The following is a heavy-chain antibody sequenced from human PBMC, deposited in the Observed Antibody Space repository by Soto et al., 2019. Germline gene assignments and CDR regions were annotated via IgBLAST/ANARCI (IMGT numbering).Heavy chain of an antibody. Sequence: PSETLSLTCTVSGGSISSGGYYWSWIRQYPGKGLDWIGYIYFSGTTYYNPSLKSRVTISLDTSKNQFSLKLSSVTAADTAVYYYARQRPTDGRWEFANYYGMDVWGQGTPVTFSS. CDR3: ARQRPTDGRWEFANYYGMDV. CDR2: IYFSGTT. V-gene: IGHV4-31*03. J-gene: IGHJ6*02. D-gene: IGHD1-26*01. CDR1: GGSISSGGYY.